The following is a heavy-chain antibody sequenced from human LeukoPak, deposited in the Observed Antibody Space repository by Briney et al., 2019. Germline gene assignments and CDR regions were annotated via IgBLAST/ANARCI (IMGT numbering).Heavy chain of an antibody. J-gene: IGHJ4*02. V-gene: IGHV3-21*01. Sequence: GGALSLSCAASGFPFSSYSMNWVRQAPGKGLEWVSSIISSSSYIYYADSVKGRFTISRDNAKNSLYLQMNSLSAEDTAVYYCARETTVVTPIDYWGQGTLVTVSS. CDR2: IISSSSYI. CDR1: GFPFSSYS. CDR3: ARETTVVTPIDY. D-gene: IGHD4-23*01.